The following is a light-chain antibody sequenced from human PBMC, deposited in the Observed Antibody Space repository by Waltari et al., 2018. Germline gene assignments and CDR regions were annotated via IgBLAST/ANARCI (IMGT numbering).Light chain of an antibody. V-gene: IGLV3-1*01. J-gene: IGLJ3*02. CDR1: LLGNKY. CDR2: QET. Sequence: SYELTQPPSVSVSPGQTASITCSGALLGNKYASWYQQKPGKSPLLVIYQETKRPSEIPERFSGSKSANAATLTITGTQAMDEADYYCQALGTGAWVFGGGTKLTVL. CDR3: QALGTGAWV.